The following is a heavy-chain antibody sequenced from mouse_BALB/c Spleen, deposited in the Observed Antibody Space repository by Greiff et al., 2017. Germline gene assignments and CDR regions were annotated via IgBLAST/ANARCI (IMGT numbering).Heavy chain of an antibody. CDR1: GFTFSSFG. J-gene: IGHJ4*01. CDR2: ISSGSSTI. V-gene: IGHV5-17*02. CDR3: ARGRYGNYDARDH. Sequence: EVQGVESGGGLVQPGGSRKLSCAASGFTFSSFGMHWVRQAPEKGLEWVAYISSGSSTIYYADTVKGRFTISRDNPKNTLFLQMTSLRSEDTAMYYCARGRYGNYDARDHWGQGTSVTVSA. D-gene: IGHD2-10*02.